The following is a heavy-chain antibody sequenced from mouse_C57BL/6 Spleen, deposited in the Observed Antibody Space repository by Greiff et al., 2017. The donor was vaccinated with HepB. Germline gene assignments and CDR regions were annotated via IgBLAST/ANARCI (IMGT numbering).Heavy chain of an antibody. D-gene: IGHD2-4*01. Sequence: QVQLKQPGAELVKPGASVKLSCKASGYTFTSYWMHWVKQRPGRGLEWIGRIDPNSGGTKYNEKFKSKATLTVDKPSSTAYMQLSSLTSEDSAFYYCASTRIYYDYDNFDYGGQGTTLTVSS. CDR3: ASTRIYYDYDNFDY. V-gene: IGHV1-72*01. J-gene: IGHJ2*01. CDR1: GYTFTSYW. CDR2: IDPNSGGT.